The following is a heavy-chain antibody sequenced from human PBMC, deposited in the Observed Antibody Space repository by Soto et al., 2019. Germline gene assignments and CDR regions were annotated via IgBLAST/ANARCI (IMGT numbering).Heavy chain of an antibody. D-gene: IGHD3-10*01. CDR1: GGSVSSGSYY. J-gene: IGHJ4*02. Sequence: LSLTFTLSGGSVSSGSYYWIWIRQPPGKGLEWIVYIYYSGSTNYNPSLKSRVTISVDTSKNQFSLKLSSVTAADTAVYYCARHEAYGSRTSFDYWGQGTMVTVSS. V-gene: IGHV4-61*01. CDR2: IYYSGST. CDR3: ARHEAYGSRTSFDY.